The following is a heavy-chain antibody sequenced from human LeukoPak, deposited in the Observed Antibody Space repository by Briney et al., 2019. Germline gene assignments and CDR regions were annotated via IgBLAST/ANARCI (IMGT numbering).Heavy chain of an antibody. CDR1: GFTFSTYG. CDR2: ISGNGDTT. J-gene: IGHJ5*01. Sequence: PGGSLRLSCAASGFTFSTYGMSWGRQVPGKGLEWVSAISGNGDTTYYADSVKGRFTISRDNSKNTVSLQMNNLRAEDSAIFYCAKDNFWSAFDSWGQGTLVTVSS. D-gene: IGHD3-3*01. V-gene: IGHV3-23*01. CDR3: AKDNFWSAFDS.